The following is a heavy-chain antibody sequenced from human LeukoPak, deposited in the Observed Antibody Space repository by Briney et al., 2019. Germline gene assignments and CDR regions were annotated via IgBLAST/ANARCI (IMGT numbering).Heavy chain of an antibody. J-gene: IGHJ6*02. CDR1: GGTFSSYA. V-gene: IGHV1-69*13. CDR2: IIPIFGTA. CDR3: ARGRGQWLVLSDV. D-gene: IGHD6-19*01. Sequence: SVKVSCKASGGTFSSYAISWVRQAPGQGLEWMGGIIPIFGTANYAQKFQGRVTITADESTSTAYMELSRLRSDDTAVYYCARGRGQWLVLSDVWGQGTTVTVSS.